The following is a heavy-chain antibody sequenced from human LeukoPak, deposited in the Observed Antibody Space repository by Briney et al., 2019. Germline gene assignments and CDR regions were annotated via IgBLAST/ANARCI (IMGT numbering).Heavy chain of an antibody. Sequence: GGSLRLSCAASGFTFNNYAMDWVRQAPGKGLEWVSAISASGDNKNYADSVRGRFTIFRDNSKNTVYLQMNSLRVDDTAVYYCAKVADTAMVFTGNFHYWGQGTLVTVSS. CDR3: AKVADTAMVFTGNFHY. CDR2: ISASGDNK. J-gene: IGHJ4*02. V-gene: IGHV3-23*01. CDR1: GFTFNNYA. D-gene: IGHD5-18*01.